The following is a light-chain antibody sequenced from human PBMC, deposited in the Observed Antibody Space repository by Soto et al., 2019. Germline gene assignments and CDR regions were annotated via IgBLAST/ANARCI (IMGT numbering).Light chain of an antibody. CDR3: QQYFTSPLN. CDR2: GVS. CDR1: QTVSSSF. J-gene: IGKJ4*01. V-gene: IGKV3-20*01. Sequence: EVVLTQSPGTLSLSPGERATLSCRASQTVSSSFLAWYQQKPGQAPRLLIYGVSSRDTGIPDRFSGTGSGTDFTLTISRLEPEDFAVYYCQQYFTSPLNFGGGTQVEIK.